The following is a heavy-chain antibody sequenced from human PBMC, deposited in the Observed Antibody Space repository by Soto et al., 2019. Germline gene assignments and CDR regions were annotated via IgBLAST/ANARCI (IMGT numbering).Heavy chain of an antibody. D-gene: IGHD6-19*01. CDR1: GFTFSSYS. CDR3: ARDLEPGGYAKGPYSSGWGFYY. V-gene: IGHV3-21*01. J-gene: IGHJ4*02. Sequence: EVQLVESGGGLVKPGGSLRLSCAASGFTFSSYSMNWVRQAPGKGLEWVSSISSSSSYIYYADSVKGRFTISRDNAKNSLYLQMNSLRAEDTAVYYCARDLEPGGYAKGPYSSGWGFYYWGQGTLVTVSS. CDR2: ISSSSSYI.